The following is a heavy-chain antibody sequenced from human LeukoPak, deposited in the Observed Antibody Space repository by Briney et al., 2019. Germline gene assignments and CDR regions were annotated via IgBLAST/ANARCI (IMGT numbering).Heavy chain of an antibody. CDR3: ARGPDYYMDV. CDR2: ISYDGSNK. J-gene: IGHJ6*03. Sequence: GGSLRLSCAASGFTFSSYAMSWVRQAPGKGLEWVAVISYDGSNKYYADSVKGRFTISRDNSKNTLYLQMNSLRAEDTAVYYCARGPDYYMDVWGKGTTVTVSS. V-gene: IGHV3-30-3*01. CDR1: GFTFSSYA.